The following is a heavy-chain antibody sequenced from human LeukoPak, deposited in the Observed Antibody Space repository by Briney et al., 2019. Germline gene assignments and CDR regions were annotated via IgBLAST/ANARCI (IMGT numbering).Heavy chain of an antibody. CDR1: GYTFTSYG. D-gene: IGHD4-23*01. CDR3: ARGFYGGKDNAGISFDY. Sequence: ASVKVSCKASGYTFTSYGISWVRQAPGQGLEWMGWISAYNGNTNYAQKLQGRVTMTTDTSTSTAYMELRSLRSDDTAVYYCARGFYGGKDNAGISFDYWGQGTLVTVSS. J-gene: IGHJ4*02. CDR2: ISAYNGNT. V-gene: IGHV1-18*01.